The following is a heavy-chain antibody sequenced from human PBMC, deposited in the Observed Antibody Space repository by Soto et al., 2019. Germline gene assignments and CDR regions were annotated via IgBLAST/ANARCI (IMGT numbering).Heavy chain of an antibody. J-gene: IGHJ3*02. Sequence: EVQLEESGGGSVQLGESLRVSCVASGFTFRNQWMHWVRQVPGKGLVWVCRINGDGTRASYADFVKGRFTISRDNAQNLLFLQLNSRRVDDPGVYHCARGGAAGRGDAIDIWGRGTTVAV. V-gene: IGHV3-74*01. CDR2: INGDGTRA. CDR3: ARGGAAGRGDAIDI. D-gene: IGHD3-10*01. CDR1: GFTFRNQW.